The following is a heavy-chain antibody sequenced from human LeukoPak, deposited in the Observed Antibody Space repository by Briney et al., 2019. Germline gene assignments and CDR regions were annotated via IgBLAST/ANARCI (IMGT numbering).Heavy chain of an antibody. CDR2: INPNSGGT. D-gene: IGHD2-21*01. J-gene: IGHJ6*03. CDR3: AIGSAHIVVVIATDYYMDV. Sequence: ASVKVSCKASGYTFTGYYMHWVRQAPGQGLEWMGWINPNSGGTNYAQKFQGRVTMTRDTSISTAYMEPSRLGSDDTAVYYCAIGSAHIVVVIATDYYMDVWGKGTTVTVSS. CDR1: GYTFTGYY. V-gene: IGHV1-2*02.